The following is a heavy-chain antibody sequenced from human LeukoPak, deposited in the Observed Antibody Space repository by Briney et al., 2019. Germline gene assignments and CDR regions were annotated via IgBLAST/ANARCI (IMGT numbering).Heavy chain of an antibody. CDR1: GGSFSGYY. Sequence: SETLSLTCAVYGGSFSGYYWSWIRQPPGEGLEWIGEINHSGSTNYNPSLKSRVTISVDTSKNQFSLKLSSVTAADTAVYYCARGVYCSGGSCYDRGGYYGMDVWGKGTTVTVSS. J-gene: IGHJ6*04. CDR2: INHSGST. CDR3: ARGVYCSGGSCYDRGGYYGMDV. D-gene: IGHD2-15*01. V-gene: IGHV4-34*01.